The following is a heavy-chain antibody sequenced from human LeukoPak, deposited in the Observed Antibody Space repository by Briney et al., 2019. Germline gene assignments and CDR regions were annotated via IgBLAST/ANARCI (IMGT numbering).Heavy chain of an antibody. J-gene: IGHJ4*02. V-gene: IGHV1-69*05. Sequence: SVKVSCKASGGTFSSYAISWVRQAPGQGLEWMGRIIPIFGTANYAQKFQGRVTITTVESTSTAYMELSSLRSEDTAVYYCARDLTYCGGDCYSDYWGQGTLVTVSS. D-gene: IGHD2-21*02. CDR1: GGTFSSYA. CDR3: ARDLTYCGGDCYSDY. CDR2: IIPIFGTA.